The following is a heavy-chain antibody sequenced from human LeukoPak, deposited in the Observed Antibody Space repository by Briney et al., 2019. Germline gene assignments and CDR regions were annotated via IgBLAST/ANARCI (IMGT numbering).Heavy chain of an antibody. CDR2: IYPRDSDT. Sequence: GESLKISCKSSGYSFANYWIGWVRQMPGKGLEWMGIIYPRDSDTRYSPSFQGQVTISADKSITTAYLQWASLKASDTAVYYCAVYSGSGSYSEFNYWGQGTLVTVSS. CDR3: AVYSGSGSYSEFNY. V-gene: IGHV5-51*01. J-gene: IGHJ4*02. D-gene: IGHD3-10*01. CDR1: GYSFANYW.